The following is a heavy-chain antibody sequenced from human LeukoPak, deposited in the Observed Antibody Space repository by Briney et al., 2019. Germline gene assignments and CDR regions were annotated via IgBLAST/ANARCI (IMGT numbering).Heavy chain of an antibody. CDR2: INIYDGNT. CDR3: VRVNLWGTYRYGDY. Sequence: EASVRVSCKASGYNFFSSGFSLVRQAPGQGLEWMGWINIYDGNTYYAQKVQGRATMTTDMSTSTTYMDLRSLTSDDTAVYFCVRVNLWGTYRYGDYWGQGTLVTVSS. V-gene: IGHV1-18*04. CDR1: GYNFFSSG. J-gene: IGHJ4*02. D-gene: IGHD3-16*02.